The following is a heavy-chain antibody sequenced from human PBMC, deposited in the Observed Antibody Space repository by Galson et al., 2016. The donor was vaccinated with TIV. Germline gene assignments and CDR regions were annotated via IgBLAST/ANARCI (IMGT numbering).Heavy chain of an antibody. CDR1: GFTFSSYD. D-gene: IGHD1-26*01. CDR3: VRAPFSGNYYYFDY. J-gene: IGHJ4*02. Sequence: SLKLSCAASGFTFSSYDMHWVRQGIGKGLEWVSGIGTVGDTYYPASVKGRISISREDAKNSLYLQMNSLRAGDTAIYYCVRAPFSGNYYYFDYWGQGILVTVSS. V-gene: IGHV3-13*04. CDR2: IGTVGDT.